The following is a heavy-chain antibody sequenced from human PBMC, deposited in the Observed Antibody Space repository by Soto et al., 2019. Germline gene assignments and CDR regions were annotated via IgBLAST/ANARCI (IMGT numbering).Heavy chain of an antibody. CDR3: ARQEVAVAGKGLYYYYYGMDV. Sequence: GASLKISCKGSGYSFTSYWISWVRQMPGKGLEWMGRIDPSDSYTNYSPSFQGHVTTSADKSISTAYLQWSSLKASDTAMYYCARQEVAVAGKGLYYYYYGMDVWGQGTTVTVS. J-gene: IGHJ6*02. V-gene: IGHV5-10-1*01. CDR2: IDPSDSYT. CDR1: GYSFTSYW. D-gene: IGHD6-19*01.